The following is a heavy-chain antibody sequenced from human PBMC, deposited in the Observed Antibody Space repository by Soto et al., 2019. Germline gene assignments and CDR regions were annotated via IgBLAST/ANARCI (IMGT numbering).Heavy chain of an antibody. CDR1: GGSISSYY. D-gene: IGHD3-9*01. Sequence: TLSLTCTVSGGSISSYYWSWIRQPPGKGLEWIGYIYYSGSTNYNPSLKSRVTISVDTSKNQFSLKLSSVTAADTAVYYCARGFLRYFDWLPPGPYYGMDVWGQGTTVTVSS. V-gene: IGHV4-59*01. CDR3: ARGFLRYFDWLPPGPYYGMDV. CDR2: IYYSGST. J-gene: IGHJ6*02.